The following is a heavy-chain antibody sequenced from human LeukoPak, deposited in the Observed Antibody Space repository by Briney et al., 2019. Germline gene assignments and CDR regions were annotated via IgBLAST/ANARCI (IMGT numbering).Heavy chain of an antibody. CDR2: ISGSGGST. V-gene: IGHV3-23*01. CDR1: GFTFSSYA. J-gene: IGHJ5*02. D-gene: IGHD3-10*01. CDR3: AKGGVLLWFGELSSNWFDP. Sequence: PGGSLRLSCAASGFTFSSYAMSWVRQAPGKGLEWVSAISGSGGSTYYADSVKGRFTISRDNSKNTLYLQMSSLRAEDTAVYYCAKGGVLLWFGELSSNWFDPWGQGTLVTV.